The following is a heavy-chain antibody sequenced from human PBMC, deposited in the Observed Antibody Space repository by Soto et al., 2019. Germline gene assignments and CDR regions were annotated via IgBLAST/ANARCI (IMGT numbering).Heavy chain of an antibody. V-gene: IGHV3-30*03. CDR1: GFTLSSYG. D-gene: IGHD2-8*01. Sequence: PGGSLRLSCAASGFTLSSYGMHWVRQAPGKGLEWVAVISYDGSNKYYADSVKGRFTISRDNSKNTLYLQMNSLRAEDTAVYYCARDNGDGPYYYGMDVWGQGTTVTVSS. CDR2: ISYDGSNK. CDR3: ARDNGDGPYYYGMDV. J-gene: IGHJ6*02.